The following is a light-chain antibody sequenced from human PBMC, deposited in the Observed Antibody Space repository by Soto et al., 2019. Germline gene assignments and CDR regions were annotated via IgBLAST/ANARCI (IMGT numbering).Light chain of an antibody. V-gene: IGLV2-14*01. Sequence: QSALTQPASVSGSPGQSITLSCTGTSSDVGGYNYVSWYQQHPGKAPKLMIYDVSKRPSGVSNRFSGSKSGNTASLTISGLQAEDEADYYCSSYTSSSPLYVFGSGTKLTVL. CDR2: DVS. CDR3: SSYTSSSPLYV. J-gene: IGLJ1*01. CDR1: SSDVGGYNY.